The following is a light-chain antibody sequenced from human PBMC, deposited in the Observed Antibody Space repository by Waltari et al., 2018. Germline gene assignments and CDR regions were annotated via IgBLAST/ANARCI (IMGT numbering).Light chain of an antibody. CDR3: ALYMGSGIWV. Sequence: QTVVTQEPSLSVSHGGTVTLTCALSSGSLSTTSYATWYQQTPGQAPRTLVSKANARSSGVPDRFSGSILGNTAALTITGAQADDESDYYCALYMGSGIWVFGGGTRLTVL. CDR1: SGSLSTTSY. V-gene: IGLV8-61*01. J-gene: IGLJ3*02. CDR2: KAN.